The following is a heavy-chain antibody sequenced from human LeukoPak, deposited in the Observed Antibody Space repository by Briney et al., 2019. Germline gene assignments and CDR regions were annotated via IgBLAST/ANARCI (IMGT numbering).Heavy chain of an antibody. D-gene: IGHD3-10*01. CDR2: IIPLFGTT. CDR3: AGRVTMVSGFDP. CDR1: DNTFNSYT. Sequence: SVKVSCKASDNTFNSYTVSWARQAPGQGLEWMGRIIPLFGTTTYAQKFQGRVAITADKSTSTAYMELNSLTSEDTAVYYCAGRVTMVSGFDPWGQGTLVAVSS. J-gene: IGHJ5*02. V-gene: IGHV1-69*08.